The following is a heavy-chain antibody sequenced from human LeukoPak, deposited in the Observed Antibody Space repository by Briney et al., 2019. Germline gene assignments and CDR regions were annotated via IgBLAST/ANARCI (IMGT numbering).Heavy chain of an antibody. D-gene: IGHD2-15*01. J-gene: IGHJ6*03. CDR1: GFTFSGYG. V-gene: IGHV3-7*01. CDR3: AREVGHYCSGGSCFYYYYYMDV. CDR2: IKQDGSEK. Sequence: PGGSLRLSCAASGFTFSGYGMSWVRQAPGKGLEWVANIKQDGSEKYYVDSVKGRFTISRDNAKNSLYLQMNSLRAEDTAVYYCAREVGHYCSGGSCFYYYYYMDVWGKGTTVTISS.